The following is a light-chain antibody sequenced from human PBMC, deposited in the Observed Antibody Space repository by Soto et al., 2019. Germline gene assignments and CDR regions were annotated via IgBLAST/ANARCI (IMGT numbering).Light chain of an antibody. V-gene: IGKV1-5*01. CDR1: QGISNW. CDR2: DAS. Sequence: DIQMTQSPSTLSASVGDRVTITCRASQGISNWLAWYQQKPGKAPKLLIYDASTLESGVPSRFSGSGSGTEFTLAIRRLLPDDFATHYCQQFRGTFGQGTKVEIE. CDR3: QQFRGT. J-gene: IGKJ1*01.